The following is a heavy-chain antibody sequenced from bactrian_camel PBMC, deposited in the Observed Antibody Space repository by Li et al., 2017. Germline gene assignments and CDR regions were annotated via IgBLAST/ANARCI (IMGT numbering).Heavy chain of an antibody. D-gene: IGHD6*01. CDR1: GVRGRYC. Sequence: HVQLVESGGGSVEAGGSLKLSCVDPGVRGRYCVGWLRQGQGKDREVVASIDDLSYTTYADSVKGRATISRDNAKNTLYLQMDSLQTEDTAVYYCAKGMAGTFREKGQGTQVTVS. CDR2: IDDLSYT. J-gene: IGHJ4*01. V-gene: IGHV3S55*01.